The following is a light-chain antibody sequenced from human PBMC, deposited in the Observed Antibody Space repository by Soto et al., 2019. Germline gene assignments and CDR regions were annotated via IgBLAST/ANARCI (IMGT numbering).Light chain of an antibody. Sequence: DIQLTQSPSFLSASVGDRVTITCRASQGISSYLAWYQQKPGKAPNLLIFAASTLQNGVPSRFSGSGSGTEFTHTISSRQPDDFATYYCHHLNSYSPDTFGPGTKVDIK. CDR2: AAS. CDR3: HHLNSYSPDT. V-gene: IGKV1-9*01. CDR1: QGISSY. J-gene: IGKJ3*01.